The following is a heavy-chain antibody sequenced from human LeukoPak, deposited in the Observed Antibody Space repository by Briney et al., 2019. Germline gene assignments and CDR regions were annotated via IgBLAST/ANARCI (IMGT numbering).Heavy chain of an antibody. D-gene: IGHD4-17*01. CDR1: GFTFSRYW. V-gene: IGHV3-7*01. Sequence: PGGSLRLSCAASGFTFSRYWMSWVRQAPGKGLEWVANIKQDGSEKYYVDSVKGRFTISRDNAKNSLYLQMNSLIAEDTAVYYWARLRFRDYPYWGQGTLVTVSS. CDR2: IKQDGSEK. J-gene: IGHJ4*02. CDR3: ARLRFRDYPY.